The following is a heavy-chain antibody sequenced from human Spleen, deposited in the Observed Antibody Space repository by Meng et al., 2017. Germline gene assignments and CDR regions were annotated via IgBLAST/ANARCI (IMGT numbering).Heavy chain of an antibody. Sequence: QVQLPPWGAGLVKPSENLSLTCAVYGGSISSDNWWSWVRQPPGKGLEWIGEIYHSGSTNYNPSLKSRITISVDKPKNQFSLTLSSVTAADTAVYYCTKNDFYCLGYWGQGTLVTVSS. D-gene: IGHD2-21*01. CDR1: GGSISSDNW. CDR3: TKNDFYCLGY. J-gene: IGHJ4*02. V-gene: IGHV4-4*02. CDR2: IYHSGST.